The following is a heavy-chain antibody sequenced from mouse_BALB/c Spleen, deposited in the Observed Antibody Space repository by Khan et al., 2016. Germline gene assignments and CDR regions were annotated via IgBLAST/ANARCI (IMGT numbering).Heavy chain of an antibody. CDR2: INTYTGES. CDR3: GSGGGYGGFDS. V-gene: IGHV9-3-1*01. J-gene: IGHJ3*01. D-gene: IGHD1-1*02. CDR1: GYTFTNYG. Sequence: QIQLVQSGPELKKPGETVKISCKASGYTFTNYGMNWVKQAPGKGLKWMGWINTYTGESTYADDFKGRFAISLQNSASTAYLQINNLKNEDTAACWCGSGGGYGGFDSWGQGTPVTVSA.